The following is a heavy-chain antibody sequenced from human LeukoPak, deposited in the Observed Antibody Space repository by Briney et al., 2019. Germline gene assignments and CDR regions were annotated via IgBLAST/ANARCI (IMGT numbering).Heavy chain of an antibody. CDR3: AKDHNDDYVWGTLDS. J-gene: IGHJ5*01. D-gene: IGHD3-16*01. CDR2: INGDGGVT. Sequence: GGSLRLSCTASGFTFDGCAMHWVRQVPGRGLECISLINGDGGVTYYADSVKGRFTISRDNRRNSLYLQMNSLRSDDTAFYYCAKDHNDDYVWGTLDSWGQGTLVTVSS. V-gene: IGHV3-43*02. CDR1: GFTFDGCA.